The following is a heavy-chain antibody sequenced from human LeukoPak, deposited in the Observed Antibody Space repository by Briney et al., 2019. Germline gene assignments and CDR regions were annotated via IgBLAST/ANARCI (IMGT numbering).Heavy chain of an antibody. D-gene: IGHD2-15*01. CDR1: GGSISSGGYS. V-gene: IGHV4-30-4*07. CDR3: ARGDSGYCRGGSCPDY. CDR2: MYNSGST. J-gene: IGHJ4*02. Sequence: SETLSLTCAVSGGSISSGGYSWSWIRQPPGKGLEWIGYMYNSGSTYYNPSLKSRVTISVDTSKNQFSLKLSSVTAADTAVYYCARGDSGYCRGGSCPDYWGQGTLVTVSS.